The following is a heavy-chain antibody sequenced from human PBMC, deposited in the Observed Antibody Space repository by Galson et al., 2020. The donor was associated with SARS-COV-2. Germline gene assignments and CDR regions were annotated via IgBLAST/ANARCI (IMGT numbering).Heavy chain of an antibody. CDR1: GFTFKSHW. V-gene: IGHV3-74*01. CDR2: INIDGSVT. D-gene: IGHD3-16*01. CDR3: VRGGAFGTGGGDF. Sequence: GGSLKLSCAASGFTFKSHWMDWVRQVSGKGLDWVSHINIDGSVTRYADSVKGRFTISRDNGEDTLYLQMNSLRVEDTAVYYCVRGGAFGTGGGDFWGQGTRVTVSS. J-gene: IGHJ4*02.